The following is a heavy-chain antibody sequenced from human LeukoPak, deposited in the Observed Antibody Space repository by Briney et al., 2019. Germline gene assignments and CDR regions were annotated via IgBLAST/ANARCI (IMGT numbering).Heavy chain of an antibody. CDR3: ARPLEMATIKGGFYYFDY. J-gene: IGHJ4*02. CDR2: IYPGDSDT. V-gene: IGHV5-51*01. D-gene: IGHD5-24*01. Sequence: GESLKISFQGSGYSFTSYWIGWVRQMPGKGLGWMGIIYPGDSDTRYSPSFQGQVTISADKSINTAYLQWSSLKASDTAMYYCARPLEMATIKGGFYYFDYWGQGTLVTVSP. CDR1: GYSFTSYW.